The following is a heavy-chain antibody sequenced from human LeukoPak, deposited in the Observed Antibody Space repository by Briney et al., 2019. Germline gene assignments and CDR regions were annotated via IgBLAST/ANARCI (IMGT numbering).Heavy chain of an antibody. J-gene: IGHJ4*02. CDR2: IYTSGST. CDR1: GGSISSGSYY. V-gene: IGHV4-61*02. CDR3: ASGELHGDLFDY. D-gene: IGHD4-17*01. Sequence: SETLSLTRTVSGGSISSGSYYWSWIRQPAGKGLEWIGRIYTSGSTNYNPSLKSRVTISVDTSKNQFSLKLSSVTAADTAVYYCASGELHGDLFDYWGQGTLVTVSS.